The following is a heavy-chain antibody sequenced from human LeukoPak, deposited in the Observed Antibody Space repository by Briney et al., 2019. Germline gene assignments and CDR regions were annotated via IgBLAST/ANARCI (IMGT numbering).Heavy chain of an antibody. V-gene: IGHV5-10-1*01. CDR1: GYSFTSYW. Sequence: GESLKISCKGSGYSFTSYWISWVRQMPGKGLEWMGRIDPSDSYTNYSPSFQGHVTISADKSISTAYLQWSSLKASDTATYYCATQYYDILTGYSSHFDYWGQGTLVTVSS. CDR2: IDPSDSYT. CDR3: ATQYYDILTGYSSHFDY. D-gene: IGHD3-9*01. J-gene: IGHJ4*02.